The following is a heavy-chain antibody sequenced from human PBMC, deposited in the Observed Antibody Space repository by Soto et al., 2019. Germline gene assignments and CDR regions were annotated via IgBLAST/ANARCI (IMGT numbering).Heavy chain of an antibody. Sequence: PSETLSLTCTVSGGSISSYYWSWIRQPPGKGLEWIGYIYYSGSPNYNPSLKSRVTISVDTSKNQFSLKLSSVTAADTAVYYCARDQGITTFGVYSMYYYGMDVWGQGTTVTVSS. CDR2: IYYSGSP. D-gene: IGHD3-3*01. CDR1: GGSISSYY. J-gene: IGHJ6*02. CDR3: ARDQGITTFGVYSMYYYGMDV. V-gene: IGHV4-59*12.